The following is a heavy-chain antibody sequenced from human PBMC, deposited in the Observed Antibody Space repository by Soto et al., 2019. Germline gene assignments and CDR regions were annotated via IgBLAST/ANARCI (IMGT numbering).Heavy chain of an antibody. Sequence: GSLRLSCAASGLSVSSNYMSWVRQAPGKGLEWVAVSYSGAGTYYADSVKGRFTLSRDNSENTMYLQMNSLRVEDTAVYYCFSLRKPFDYWGQGALVTVSS. CDR1: GLSVSSNY. J-gene: IGHJ4*02. CDR2: SYSGAGT. V-gene: IGHV3-53*01. CDR3: FSLRKPFDY.